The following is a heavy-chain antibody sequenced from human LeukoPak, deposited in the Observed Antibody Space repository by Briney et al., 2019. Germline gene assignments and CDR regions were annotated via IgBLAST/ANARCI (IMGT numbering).Heavy chain of an antibody. CDR3: ARDTEMATIISVFDY. V-gene: IGHV3-21*01. J-gene: IGHJ4*02. CDR1: GFTFSSYS. Sequence: GGSLRLSCAASGFTFSSYSMNWVRQAPGKGLEWVSSISGSNSYIYYADSVKGRFTISRDNAKNSLYLQMNSLRAEDTAVYYCARDTEMATIISVFDYWGQGTLVTVSS. CDR2: ISGSNSYI. D-gene: IGHD5-24*01.